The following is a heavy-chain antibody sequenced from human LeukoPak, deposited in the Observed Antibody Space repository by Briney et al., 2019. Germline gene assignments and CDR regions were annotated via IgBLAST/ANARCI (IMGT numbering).Heavy chain of an antibody. CDR2: ISGSGGST. CDR3: AREVITTLDFDY. CDR1: GFTFSSYA. D-gene: IGHD3-22*01. J-gene: IGHJ4*02. Sequence: GGSLRLSCAASGFTFSSYAMSWVRQAPGKGLEWVSAISGSGGSTYYADSVKGRFTISRDNAKNSLYLQMNSLRADDTAVYYCAREVITTLDFDYWGQGTLVTVSS. V-gene: IGHV3-23*01.